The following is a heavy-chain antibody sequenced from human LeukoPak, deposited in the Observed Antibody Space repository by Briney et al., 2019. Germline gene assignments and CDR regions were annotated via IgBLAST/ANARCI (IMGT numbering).Heavy chain of an antibody. D-gene: IGHD6-13*01. CDR2: IGTAGDT. V-gene: IGHV3-13*01. CDR3: ARGRAWQQLVNRYGMDV. Sequence: PGGSLRLSCAASGFTFSSYDMHWVRQATGKGLEWVSAIGTAGDTYYPGSVKGRFTISRENAKNSLYLQMNSLRAGDTAVYYCARGRAWQQLVNRYGMDVWAQGTTVTVSS. J-gene: IGHJ6*02. CDR1: GFTFSSYD.